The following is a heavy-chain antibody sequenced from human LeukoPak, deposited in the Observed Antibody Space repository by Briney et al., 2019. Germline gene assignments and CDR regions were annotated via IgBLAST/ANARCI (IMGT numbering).Heavy chain of an antibody. CDR2: INPNSGGT. D-gene: IGHD3-3*01. V-gene: IGHV1-2*02. CDR1: GYTFTDYY. J-gene: IGHJ6*02. CDR3: ARGPGVGLRFLEWLSRYGVDV. Sequence: GASVKVSCKASGYTFTDYYMHWVRQAPGQGLEWMGWINPNSGGTSSAQKFQGRVTMTRDTSISTAYLELSRLKSDDTAVYYCARGPGVGLRFLEWLSRYGVDVWGQGTTVTVSS.